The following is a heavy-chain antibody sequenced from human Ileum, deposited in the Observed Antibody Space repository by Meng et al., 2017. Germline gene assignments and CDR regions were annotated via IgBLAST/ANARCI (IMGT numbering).Heavy chain of an antibody. CDR2: IHHSGRT. V-gene: IGHV4-34*01. D-gene: IGHD1-26*01. J-gene: IGHJ4*02. CDR1: CGSFNDYD. CDR3: VRGPARETHDFDY. Sequence: QVQSNQLGPGLLKPYETRSLTCAVFCGSFNDYDWSWVRQSPGKGLEWIGQIHHSGRTNYKSSLERRVTISVDTSKSQFSLKLTSVTAADTAMYYCVRGPARETHDFDYWGQGALVTVSS.